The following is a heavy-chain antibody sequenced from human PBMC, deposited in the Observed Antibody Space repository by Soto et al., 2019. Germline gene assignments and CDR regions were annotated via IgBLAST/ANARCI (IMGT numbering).Heavy chain of an antibody. D-gene: IGHD3-10*01. CDR3: ARSSKLGVIWLGELLDSTHAGGMDV. Sequence: NPSETLSLTCTVSGGSISSYYWSWIRQPPGKGLEWIGYIYYSGSTNYNPSLKSRVTISVDTSKNQFSLKLSSVTAADTAVYYCARSSKLGVIWLGELLDSTHAGGMDVWGQGTTVTVSS. J-gene: IGHJ6*02. CDR2: IYYSGST. V-gene: IGHV4-59*01. CDR1: GGSISSYY.